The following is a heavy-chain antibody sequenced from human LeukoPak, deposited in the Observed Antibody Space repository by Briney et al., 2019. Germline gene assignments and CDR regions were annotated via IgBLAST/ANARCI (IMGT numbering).Heavy chain of an antibody. CDR2: ISCSGGST. D-gene: IGHD4-17*01. J-gene: IGHJ5*02. V-gene: IGHV3-23*01. CDR3: AKDRGVDYVNWFDP. CDR1: GFTFSSYA. Sequence: GGSLRLSCAASGFTFSSYAMSWVRQAPGKGLEWVSAISCSGGSTYYADSVKGRFTISRDNSKNTLYLQMNSQRDEDTAVYYCAKDRGVDYVNWFDPWGQGTLVTVSS.